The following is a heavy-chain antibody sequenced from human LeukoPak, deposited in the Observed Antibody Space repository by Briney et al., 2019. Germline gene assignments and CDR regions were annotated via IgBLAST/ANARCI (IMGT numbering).Heavy chain of an antibody. D-gene: IGHD2-15*01. CDR3: ARVVVAAEDAFDI. CDR2: ISYDGSNK. V-gene: IGHV3-30*04. CDR1: GFTFSSYA. J-gene: IGHJ3*02. Sequence: GGSLRLSCAASGFTFSSYAMHWVRQAPGKGLEWVAVISYDGSNKYYADSVKGRFTISRDNSKNTLYLQMNSLRAEDTAVYYCARVVVAAEDAFDIWGQGTMVTVYS.